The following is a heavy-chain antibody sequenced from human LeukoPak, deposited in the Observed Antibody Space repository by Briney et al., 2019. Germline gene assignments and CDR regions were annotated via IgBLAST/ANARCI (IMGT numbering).Heavy chain of an antibody. J-gene: IGHJ5*02. V-gene: IGHV4-59*01. CDR3: ARVAGGTYYDFWSGHNWFVP. Sequence: SETLSLTCTVSGGSISSYYWSWIRQPPGKGLEWIEYIYYSGSTNYNPSLKSRVTISVDTSKNQFSLKLSSVTAADTAVYYCARVAGGTYYDFWSGHNWFVPWGQGTLVTVSS. CDR2: IYYSGST. CDR1: GGSISSYY. D-gene: IGHD3-3*01.